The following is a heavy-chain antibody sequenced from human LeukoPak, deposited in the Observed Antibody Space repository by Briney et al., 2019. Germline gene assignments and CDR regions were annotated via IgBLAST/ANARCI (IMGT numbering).Heavy chain of an antibody. CDR1: GLTVSRNY. V-gene: IGHV3-66*01. CDR3: ARDVPGDLWYFDR. D-gene: IGHD7-27*01. J-gene: IGHJ2*01. Sequence: PGGSLRLSCAPSGLTVSRNYMSWVPHAPEGGLEWVSVIYTGGSTYYADSVNGRFTITRDNSKNTLYLQMSSLRAEDTAVYYCARDVPGDLWYFDRWGRGTLVTVSS. CDR2: IYTGGST.